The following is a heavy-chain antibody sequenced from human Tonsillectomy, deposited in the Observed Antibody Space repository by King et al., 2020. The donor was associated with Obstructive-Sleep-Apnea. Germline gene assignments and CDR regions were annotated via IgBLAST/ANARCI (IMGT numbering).Heavy chain of an antibody. CDR1: GGSISSNSY. CDR3: ARADRDIAMGLFDY. Sequence: MQLQESGPGLVKPSETLSLTCTVSGGSISSNSYWGWIRQPPGKGLEWIGHIYYSGSTYYNPSLKSRITISVDTSKNQFSLELKSVTAADTAVYYCARADRDIAMGLFDYWGQGTLVTVSS. J-gene: IGHJ4*02. D-gene: IGHD5-18*01. V-gene: IGHV4-39*07. CDR2: IYYSGST.